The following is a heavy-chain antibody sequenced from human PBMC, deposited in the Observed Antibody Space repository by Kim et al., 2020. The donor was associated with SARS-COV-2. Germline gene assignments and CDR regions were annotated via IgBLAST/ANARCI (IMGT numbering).Heavy chain of an antibody. V-gene: IGHV4-4*02. D-gene: IGHD3-9*01. J-gene: IGHJ6*02. Sequence: SETLSLTCAVSGGSISSSNWWSWVRQPPGKGLEWIGEIYHSGSTNYNPSLKSRVTISVDKSKNQFSLKLSSVTAADTAVYYCARDRWTGYYIYYYGMDVWGQGTTVTVSS. CDR2: IYHSGST. CDR1: GGSISSSNW. CDR3: ARDRWTGYYIYYYGMDV.